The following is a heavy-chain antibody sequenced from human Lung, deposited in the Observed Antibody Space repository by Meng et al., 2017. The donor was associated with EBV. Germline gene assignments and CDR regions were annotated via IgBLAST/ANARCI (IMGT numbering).Heavy chain of an antibody. Sequence: QGQLGQSGAGGKWAGSSGKFSCKCSGGTFSSSPISWLRPALGPGIEWMAEIHTKFARINFAKNFQARVTLSSDESSTTVYMALTSLRSEDTAVYYCAQQRLPMGAFFQHWGQGTLVTVSS. D-gene: IGHD3-16*01. CDR2: IHTKFARI. CDR3: AQQRLPMGAFFQH. J-gene: IGHJ1*01. V-gene: IGHV1-69*01. CDR1: GGTFSSSP.